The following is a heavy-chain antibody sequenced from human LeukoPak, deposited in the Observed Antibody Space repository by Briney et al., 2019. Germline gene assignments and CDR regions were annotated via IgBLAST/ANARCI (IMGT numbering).Heavy chain of an antibody. CDR3: ARDPYMYYFDY. V-gene: IGHV4-61*01. D-gene: IGHD4-11*01. CDR1: GGSISSGSYY. Sequence: PSETLSLTCTVSGGSISSGSYYWSWIRQPPGKGLEWIGYIYYSGSTNYNPSLKSRVTISVDTSKNQFSLKLSSVTAADTAVYYCARDPYMYYFDYWGQGTLVTVSS. J-gene: IGHJ4*02. CDR2: IYYSGST.